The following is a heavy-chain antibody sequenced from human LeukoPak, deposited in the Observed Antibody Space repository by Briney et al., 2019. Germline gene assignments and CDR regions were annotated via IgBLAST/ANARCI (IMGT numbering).Heavy chain of an antibody. CDR2: INPNSGGT. Sequence: GASVKVSCKASGYTFTGYYMHWVRQAPGQGLEWMGWINPNSGGTNYAQKVQGRVTMTRDTSISTAYMELSRLRSDDTAVYYCALHLAYCGGDCYSGFDYWGQGTLVTVSS. J-gene: IGHJ4*02. D-gene: IGHD2-21*02. CDR1: GYTFTGYY. V-gene: IGHV1-2*02. CDR3: ALHLAYCGGDCYSGFDY.